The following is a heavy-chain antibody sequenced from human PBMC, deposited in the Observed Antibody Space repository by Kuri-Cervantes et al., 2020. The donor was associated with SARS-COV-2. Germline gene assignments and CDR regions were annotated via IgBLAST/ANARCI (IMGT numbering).Heavy chain of an antibody. J-gene: IGHJ5*02. CDR2: IYSSGGT. D-gene: IGHD6-13*01. CDR3: ERVTGCSSWYDSWPNHKWFDP. V-gene: IGHV4-39*06. Sequence: GSLRLSCTVSGCSISRSSYCWGWIRQPPGRGREWIGSIYSSGGTYYNPSLKSRVTISVDTSKNQCPLKLSSLTAADTAVYYCERVTGCSSWYDSWPNHKWFDPWGQGTLVTVSS. CDR1: GCSISRSSYC.